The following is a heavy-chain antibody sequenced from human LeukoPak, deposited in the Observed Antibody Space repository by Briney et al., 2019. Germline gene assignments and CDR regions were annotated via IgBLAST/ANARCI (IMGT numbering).Heavy chain of an antibody. CDR3: AREYLWDIVVVPAAYYYYGMDV. V-gene: IGHV3-30*04. CDR1: GFTFSSYA. D-gene: IGHD2-2*01. J-gene: IGHJ6*04. Sequence: GGSLRLSCAPSGFTFSSYAMHWVRQAPGKGLEWVAVISYDGSNKYYADSVKGRFTISRDNSKNTLYLQMNSLRAEDTAVYYCAREYLWDIVVVPAAYYYYGMDVWGKGTTVTVSS. CDR2: ISYDGSNK.